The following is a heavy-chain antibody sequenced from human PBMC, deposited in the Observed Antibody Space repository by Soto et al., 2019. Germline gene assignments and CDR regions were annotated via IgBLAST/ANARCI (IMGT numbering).Heavy chain of an antibody. D-gene: IGHD3-22*01. CDR2: IILPFGTP. CDR3: VRGPDYEGYFDY. Sequence: QVRLVQSGAEVKKTGSSVKVSCKASGITFSNYAIGWVRQAPGQGLEWMGGIILPFGTPNYAQKFQGRVTITADESMTTVYMELRGLRFEDTAVYYCVRGPDYEGYFDYWGQGSLVTVSS. CDR1: GITFSNYA. V-gene: IGHV1-69*12. J-gene: IGHJ4*02.